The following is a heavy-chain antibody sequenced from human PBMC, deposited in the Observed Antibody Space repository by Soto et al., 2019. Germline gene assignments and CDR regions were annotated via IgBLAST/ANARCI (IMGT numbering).Heavy chain of an antibody. J-gene: IGHJ3*02. V-gene: IGHV4-30-4*01. CDR3: ARDRASRAFDI. CDR1: GGSISSGDYY. Sequence: SETLSLTCTVSGGSISSGDYYWSWIRQPPGKGLEWIGYIYYSGSTYYNPSLKSRVTISVDTSKNQFSLKLSSVTAADTAVYYCARDRASRAFDIWGQGTMVTVSS. CDR2: IYYSGST. D-gene: IGHD2-21*01.